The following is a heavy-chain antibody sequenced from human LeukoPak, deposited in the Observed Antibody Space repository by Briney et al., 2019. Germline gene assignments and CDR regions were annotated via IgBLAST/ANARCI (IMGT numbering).Heavy chain of an antibody. Sequence: GGSLRLSCAASGFTFSNYAMNWVRQAPGKGLEWVSAISGSGGDTYYADSVKGRFTISRDNSKNTLYLQMNSLRAEDTAVYYCRYFLPHFDYWGQGTLVTVSS. D-gene: IGHD2/OR15-2a*01. CDR2: ISGSGGDT. CDR3: RYFLPHFDY. CDR1: GFTFSNYA. J-gene: IGHJ4*02. V-gene: IGHV3-23*01.